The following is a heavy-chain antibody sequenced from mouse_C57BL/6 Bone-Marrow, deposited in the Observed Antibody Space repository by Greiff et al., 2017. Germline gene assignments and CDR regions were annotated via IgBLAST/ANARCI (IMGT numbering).Heavy chain of an antibody. Sequence: QVQLKQSGAELARPGASVKMSCKASGYTFTSYTMHWVKQRPGQGLEWIGYINPSSGYTKYNQKFKDKATLTADKSSSTAYMQLSSLTSEDSAVYYCARWHYGSLSGDDWGQGTTLTVSS. CDR3: ARWHYGSLSGDD. D-gene: IGHD1-1*01. CDR2: INPSSGYT. J-gene: IGHJ2*01. V-gene: IGHV1-4*01. CDR1: GYTFTSYT.